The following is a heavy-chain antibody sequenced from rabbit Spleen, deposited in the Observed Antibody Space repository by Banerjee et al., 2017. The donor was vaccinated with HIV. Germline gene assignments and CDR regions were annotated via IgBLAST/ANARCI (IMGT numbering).Heavy chain of an antibody. D-gene: IGHD4-2*01. Sequence: QEQLEESGGGLVQPGASLTLTCTASGFSFSNSYWIWWVRQAPGKGLEYIGCINIGSGHTNYASWAKGRFTISKTSSTTVTLQMTSMTAADTATYFCARETPDYVGAVDLWGPGTLVTVS. CDR1: GFSFSNSYW. CDR2: INIGSGHT. V-gene: IGHV1S45*01. J-gene: IGHJ4*01. CDR3: ARETPDYVGAVDL.